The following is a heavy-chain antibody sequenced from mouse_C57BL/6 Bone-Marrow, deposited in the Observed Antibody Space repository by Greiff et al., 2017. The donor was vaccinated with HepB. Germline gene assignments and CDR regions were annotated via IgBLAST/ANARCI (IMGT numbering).Heavy chain of an antibody. Sequence: EVMLVESGGGLVQPGGSLKLSCAASGFTFSDYYMYWVRQTPEKRLEWVAYISNGGGSTYYPDTVKGRFTISRDNAKNTLYLQMRRLKSEDTAMYYCARLTGTLYFDYWGQGTTLTVSS. V-gene: IGHV5-12*01. CDR1: GFTFSDYY. D-gene: IGHD4-1*01. CDR2: ISNGGGST. CDR3: ARLTGTLYFDY. J-gene: IGHJ2*01.